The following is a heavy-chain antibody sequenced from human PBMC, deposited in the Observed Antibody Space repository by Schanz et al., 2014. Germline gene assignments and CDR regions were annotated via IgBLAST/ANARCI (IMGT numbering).Heavy chain of an antibody. CDR3: ELITLDRGVRNDY. CDR2: INHSGGT. V-gene: IGHV4-34*01. Sequence: QVQLQQWGAGLLKASETLSLTCAVYGGSSSDCYWSWIRQPPGKGLEWIGEINHSGGTNYNPSLKSRFTMSLDTSKNQFSLILTSVTAADTAVYYCELITLDRGVRNDYWGQGTLVSVSS. CDR1: GGSSSDCY. D-gene: IGHD3-10*01. J-gene: IGHJ4*02.